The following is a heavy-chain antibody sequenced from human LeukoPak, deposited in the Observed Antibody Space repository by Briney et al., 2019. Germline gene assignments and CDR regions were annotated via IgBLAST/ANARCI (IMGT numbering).Heavy chain of an antibody. Sequence: GESLKISCKGSGYSFTSYWIGWGRQMAGKGREGMGIIYPGDSDTRYSPSFQGQVTISAGKSVSTAYLQWSSLKASDTALYYCARLAYSGSYAFFDYWGQGTLVTVSS. J-gene: IGHJ4*02. V-gene: IGHV5-51*01. CDR1: GYSFTSYW. D-gene: IGHD1-26*01. CDR3: ARLAYSGSYAFFDY. CDR2: IYPGDSDT.